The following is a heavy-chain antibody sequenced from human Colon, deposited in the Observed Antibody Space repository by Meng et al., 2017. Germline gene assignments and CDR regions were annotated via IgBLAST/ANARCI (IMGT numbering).Heavy chain of an antibody. V-gene: IGHV4-4*02. D-gene: IGHD5-12*01. CDR1: GGSISSSNW. Sequence: QVPLEGSGPGLVKPSGTPPSTCAVSGGSISSSNWWSWVRQPPGKGLELIGEINHSGSTNYNPSLKSRVTISVDTSKNQFSLKLSSVTAADTAVYYCARGRYSGYLPWGQGTLVTVSS. CDR3: ARGRYSGYLP. J-gene: IGHJ5*02. CDR2: INHSGST.